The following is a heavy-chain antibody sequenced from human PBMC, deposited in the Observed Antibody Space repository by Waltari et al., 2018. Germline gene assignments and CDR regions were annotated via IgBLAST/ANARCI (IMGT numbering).Heavy chain of an antibody. CDR1: GFILRTCG. CDR2: KDQGVSQK. J-gene: IGHJ5*02. CDR3: AKVGVDGRDRATWWFDP. Sequence: EGKLVESGGGLAQPGGSLRRPCTASGFILRTCGQRWSRKVPGKGLEWVANKDQGVSQKYYVDSSKGRFTISRDNAQNSVFLQLSRLRAEDAALYYCAKVGVDGRDRATWWFDPWGQGTLVNVSA. V-gene: IGHV3-7*03. D-gene: IGHD3-16*01.